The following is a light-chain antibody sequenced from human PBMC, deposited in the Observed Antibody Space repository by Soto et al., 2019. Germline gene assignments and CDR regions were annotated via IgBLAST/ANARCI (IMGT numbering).Light chain of an antibody. J-gene: IGKJ1*01. V-gene: IGKV1-5*01. CDR3: QQYSGYST. Sequence: DIPMTQSPSTLSASVGDRVTITCRASQSINSWLAWYQQRPGKAPNLLIYDASTLERGVPSRFSGSGSGTEFTLAISSLQADDFATYYCQQYSGYSTFGQATRVEI. CDR1: QSINSW. CDR2: DAS.